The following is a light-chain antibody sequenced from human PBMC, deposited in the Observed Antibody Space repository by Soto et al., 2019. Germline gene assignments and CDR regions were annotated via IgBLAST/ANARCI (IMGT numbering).Light chain of an antibody. J-gene: IGLJ1*01. CDR1: SSDFGSYSL. CDR3: CSYAGSTTLYV. V-gene: IGLV2-23*02. CDR2: EVS. Sequence: QSVLTQPASVSGSPGQSITISCTGTSSDFGSYSLVSWYQQHPGKAPKLMIYEVSKRPSGVSNRFSASKSGNTASLTISGLQAEDEADYYCCSYAGSTTLYVFGSGTKVTVL.